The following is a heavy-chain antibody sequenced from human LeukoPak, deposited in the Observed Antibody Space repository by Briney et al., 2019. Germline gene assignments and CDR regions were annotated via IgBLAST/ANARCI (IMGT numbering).Heavy chain of an antibody. CDR3: ARACSGKRYFDY. J-gene: IGHJ4*02. CDR1: GFTVSSNY. D-gene: IGHD3-10*02. Sequence: GGSLRLSCAASGFTVSSNYMSWVRQAPGKGLEWVSVIYSGGSTYYADSVKGRFTISRDNSKNTLYLQMNSLRAEDTAVYYCARACSGKRYFDYWGQGTLVTVSS. CDR2: IYSGGST. V-gene: IGHV3-53*01.